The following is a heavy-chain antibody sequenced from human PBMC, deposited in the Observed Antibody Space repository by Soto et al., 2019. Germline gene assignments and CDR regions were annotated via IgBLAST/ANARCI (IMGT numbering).Heavy chain of an antibody. CDR1: GFTFSSYW. D-gene: IGHD3-22*01. CDR2: IKQDGSEK. Sequence: GGSLRLSCAASGFTFSSYWMSWVRQAPGKGLEWVANIKQDGSEKYYVDSVKGRFTISRDNAKNSLYLQMNSLRAEDTAVYYCARAPKPRYDSSGYQFDYWGQGTLVTVSS. J-gene: IGHJ4*02. V-gene: IGHV3-7*05. CDR3: ARAPKPRYDSSGYQFDY.